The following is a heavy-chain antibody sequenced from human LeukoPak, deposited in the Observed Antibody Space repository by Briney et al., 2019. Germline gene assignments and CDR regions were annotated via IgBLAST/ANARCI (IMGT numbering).Heavy chain of an antibody. CDR1: GLTFSNYA. J-gene: IGHJ4*02. CDR2: ITGSGDKT. D-gene: IGHD4-11*01. CDR3: AKDRVTTVTTFFSQFDF. Sequence: GGSLRLSCAASGLTFSNYAMHWVRQAPGKGLEWVSGITGSGDKTYYTDSLKGRFTISRDNSKNTLFLQISSLRADDTAVYYCAKDRVTTVTTFFSQFDFWGQGTLVTVSS. V-gene: IGHV3-23*01.